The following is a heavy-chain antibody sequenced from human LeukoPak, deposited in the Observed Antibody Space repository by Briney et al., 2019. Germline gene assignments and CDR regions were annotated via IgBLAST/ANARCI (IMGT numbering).Heavy chain of an antibody. CDR1: GFTFSSYS. CDR3: ARATGTASEDY. V-gene: IGHV3-48*01. CDR2: ISSSSSTK. D-gene: IGHD2-8*02. Sequence: PGGSLRLSCAASGFTFSSYSMNWVRQAPGKGLVWVSYISSSSSTKYYADSARGRFTISRDNAKNSLYLQMNSLRAEDTAVYYCARATGTASEDYWGQGTLVTVSS. J-gene: IGHJ4*02.